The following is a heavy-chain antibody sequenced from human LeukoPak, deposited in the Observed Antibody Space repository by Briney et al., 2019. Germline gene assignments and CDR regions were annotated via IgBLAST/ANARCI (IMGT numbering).Heavy chain of an antibody. CDR3: ARDQGVAASYYFDY. CDR2: IYSEKNEG. Sequence: GGSLRLSWAASGFTFSIHGFHWVRQAPGKGLEWVAMIYSEKNEGRYADSVKGRFTISRDNSKSTLYLQMDDLRVEDTAVYYCARDQGVAASYYFDYWGQGTLVTVSS. V-gene: IGHV3-33*01. D-gene: IGHD2-15*01. CDR1: GFTFSIHG. J-gene: IGHJ4*02.